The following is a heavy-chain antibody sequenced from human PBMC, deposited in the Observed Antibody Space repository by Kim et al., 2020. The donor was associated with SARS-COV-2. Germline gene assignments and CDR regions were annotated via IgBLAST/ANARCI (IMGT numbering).Heavy chain of an antibody. CDR3: ARDPGHGSGSYYDY. Sequence: ADTVQGRFTISRDNAKNSLYLKMNSLRDEDTAVYYCARDPGHGSGSYYDYWGQGILVTVSS. J-gene: IGHJ4*02. V-gene: IGHV3-21*01. D-gene: IGHD3-10*01.